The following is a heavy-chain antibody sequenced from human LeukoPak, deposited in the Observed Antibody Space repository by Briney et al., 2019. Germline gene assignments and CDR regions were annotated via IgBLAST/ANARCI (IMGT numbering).Heavy chain of an antibody. J-gene: IGHJ4*02. V-gene: IGHV3-64*01. CDR1: GFTFSSYA. D-gene: IGHD3-22*01. CDR3: ARGDYYDSSGYS. Sequence: GGSLRLSCAASGFTFSSYAMHWVRQAPGKGLEYVSAISSNGGSTYYANSVKGRFTISRDNSKNTLYLQMGSLRAEDMAVYYCARGDYYDSSGYSWGQGTLVTVST. CDR2: ISSNGGST.